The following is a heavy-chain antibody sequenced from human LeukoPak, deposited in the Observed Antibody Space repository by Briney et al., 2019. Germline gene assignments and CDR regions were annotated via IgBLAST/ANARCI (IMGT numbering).Heavy chain of an antibody. J-gene: IGHJ2*01. D-gene: IGHD3-22*01. V-gene: IGHV4-59*08. CDR3: ASDSSGYNDWYFDI. CDR1: GGSVDSYY. Sequence: SETLSLTCTVSGGSVDSYYWSWIRQPPGKGLEWIGYIYYSGSTNYNPSLRSRVTISVDTSRNQFSLTLSSVTAADTAVYYCASDSSGYNDWYFDIWGRGTLVTVPS. CDR2: IYYSGST.